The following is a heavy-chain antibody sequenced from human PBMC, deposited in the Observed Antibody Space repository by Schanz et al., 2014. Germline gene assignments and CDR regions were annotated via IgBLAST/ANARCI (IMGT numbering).Heavy chain of an antibody. Sequence: QVQLVESGGGVVQRGGSLRLSCAASGFIFSNYGMHWVRQAPGKGLEWVAFIWSDGSRTYHAESVKGRFTISRDNSRNTLYLQMDSLRDEDTALYYCAKVVASGPTTGPLDPWGQGTLVTVSS. J-gene: IGHJ5*02. V-gene: IGHV3-30*02. CDR3: AKVVASGPTTGPLDP. CDR2: IWSDGSRT. D-gene: IGHD1-26*01. CDR1: GFIFSNYG.